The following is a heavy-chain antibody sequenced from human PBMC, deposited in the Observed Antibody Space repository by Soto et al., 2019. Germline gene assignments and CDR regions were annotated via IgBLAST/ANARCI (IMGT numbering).Heavy chain of an antibody. CDR2: ISSSGSTI. V-gene: IGHV3-11*01. CDR1: GFTFSDYY. D-gene: IGHD6-6*01. Sequence: PGGSLRLSCAASGFTFSDYYMSWIRQAPGKGLEWVSYISSSGSTIYYADSVKGRFTISRDNAKNSLYLQMNSLRAEDTAVYYCARDQGRLAARTFSGADHYGMDVCGQGTTVTVYS. CDR3: ARDQGRLAARTFSGADHYGMDV. J-gene: IGHJ6*02.